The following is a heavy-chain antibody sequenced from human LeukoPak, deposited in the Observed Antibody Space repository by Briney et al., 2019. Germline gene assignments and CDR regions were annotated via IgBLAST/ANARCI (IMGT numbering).Heavy chain of an antibody. CDR3: ARGGQVMGIAAAGTSNWFDP. CDR2: MNPNSGNT. D-gene: IGHD6-13*01. Sequence: ASVKVSCKASGYTFTSYDINWVRQATGQGLEWMGWMNPNSGNTGYAQKFHGRVTMTRNTSISTAYMELSSLRSEDTAVYYCARGGQVMGIAAAGTSNWFDPWGQGTLVTVSS. V-gene: IGHV1-8*01. J-gene: IGHJ5*02. CDR1: GYTFTSYD.